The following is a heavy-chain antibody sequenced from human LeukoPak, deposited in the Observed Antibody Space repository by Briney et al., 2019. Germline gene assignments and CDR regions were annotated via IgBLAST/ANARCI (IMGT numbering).Heavy chain of an antibody. CDR1: GGSFSSYY. CDR2: IYYSGST. D-gene: IGHD5-18*01. V-gene: IGHV4-39*01. CDR3: ARFAYSYGVDY. J-gene: IGHJ4*02. Sequence: SETLSLTCAVYGGSFSSYYWGWIRQPPGKGLEWIGSIYYSGSTYYNPSLKSRVTISVDTSKNQFSLKLSSVTAADTAVYYCARFAYSYGVDYWGQGTLVTVSS.